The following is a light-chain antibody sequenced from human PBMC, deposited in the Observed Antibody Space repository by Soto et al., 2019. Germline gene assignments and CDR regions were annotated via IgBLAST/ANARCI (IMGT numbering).Light chain of an antibody. Sequence: EIVMTQSPATLSVSPGERVTLSCRASQSVSSNLAWYQQNPGQAPRLLIYGASTRATGIPARFSGGGSETEFTLTISSLQSEDFAVYYCQHYHNWPPRTFGQGTKVEIK. CDR2: GAS. CDR3: QHYHNWPPRT. V-gene: IGKV3-15*01. J-gene: IGKJ1*01. CDR1: QSVSSN.